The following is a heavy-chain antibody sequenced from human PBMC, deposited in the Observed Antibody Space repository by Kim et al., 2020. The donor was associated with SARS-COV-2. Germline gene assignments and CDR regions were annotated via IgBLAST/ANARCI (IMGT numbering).Heavy chain of an antibody. Sequence: GGSLRLSCTASGFTFSTYCMHWVRQAPGKGLVWVALICSDASLTNYADSVKGRFTISRDNSNNTLYLQMNSLRAEDTAVYYCARASPPNCCGDY. CDR3: ARASPPNCCGDY. V-gene: IGHV3-33*08. CDR1: GFTFSTYC. CDR2: ICSDASLT. D-gene: IGHD2-15*01. J-gene: IGHJ4*01.